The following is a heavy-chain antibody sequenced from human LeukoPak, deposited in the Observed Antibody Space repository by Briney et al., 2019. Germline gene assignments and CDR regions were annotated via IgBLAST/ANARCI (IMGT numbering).Heavy chain of an antibody. CDR3: TTGEGSGYPDAFDI. J-gene: IGHJ3*02. CDR2: ISGSGDST. D-gene: IGHD3-22*01. CDR1: GFTFSSYS. V-gene: IGHV3-23*01. Sequence: GGSPRLSCAASGFTFSSYSMSWVRQAPGKGLEWVSAISGSGDSTYYADSVKGRFTISRDNSRNMLFLQMNSLRVEDTAVYYCTTGEGSGYPDAFDIWGQGTMVTVSS.